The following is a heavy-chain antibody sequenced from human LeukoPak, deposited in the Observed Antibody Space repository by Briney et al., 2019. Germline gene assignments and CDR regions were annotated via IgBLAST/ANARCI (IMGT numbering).Heavy chain of an antibody. Sequence: PAGTLSLSCAASGFTFSSYEMNWIRQPPGKGLEWVSYISCSGSTIYYADSERGLFTISRDTYNHTLFLQMNSMRADDTVVYYCARDVGERFACDIWAQETMVTVPS. D-gene: IGHD3-16*01. CDR3: ARDVGERFACDI. CDR2: ISCSGSTI. CDR1: GFTFSSYE. V-gene: IGHV3-48*03. J-gene: IGHJ3*02.